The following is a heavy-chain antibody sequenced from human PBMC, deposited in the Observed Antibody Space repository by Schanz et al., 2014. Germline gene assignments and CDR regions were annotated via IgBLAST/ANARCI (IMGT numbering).Heavy chain of an antibody. V-gene: IGHV3-23*01. J-gene: IGHJ4*02. CDR2: IGVDGTTT. Sequence: EVQLLESGGGLVQPGGSLRLSCAASGFTFSSYGMNWLRQAPGKGLEWVSVIGVDGTTTNYADSVKGRFTISRDNSKTTLYLQMNSLRAEDAAVYFCAKIERSEDWGQGTLVTVSS. CDR1: GFTFSSYG. D-gene: IGHD1-1*01. CDR3: AKIERSED.